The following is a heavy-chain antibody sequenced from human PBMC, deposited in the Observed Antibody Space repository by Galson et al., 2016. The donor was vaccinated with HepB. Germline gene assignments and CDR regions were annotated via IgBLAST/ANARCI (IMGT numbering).Heavy chain of an antibody. D-gene: IGHD3-16*02. Sequence: SLRLSCAASGFNFTNAWMTWVRQAPRKGLEWVGHIATKTDGGTTDYAAPVKGRFIISRDDSKNTMYLQMNSLKTEDTAVYYCTTKIYDYIWGTYRHFDYWGQGALVTVSS. V-gene: IGHV3-15*04. CDR3: TTKIYDYIWGTYRHFDY. CDR2: IATKTDGGTT. CDR1: GFNFTNAW. J-gene: IGHJ4*02.